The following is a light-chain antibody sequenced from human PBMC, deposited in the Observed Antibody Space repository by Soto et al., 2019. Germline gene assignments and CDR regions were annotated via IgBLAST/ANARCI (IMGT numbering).Light chain of an antibody. CDR3: QQFNSYPYT. CDR2: AAS. V-gene: IGKV1-9*01. Sequence: IPLTQSPSFLSASVGDRVTITCRASQGITSYLAWYQQKPGKAPKLLIYAASTLQSGVPSRFSGSGSVTEFTLTISSLQPEDFATYYCQQFNSYPYTFGQGTKLEIK. CDR1: QGITSY. J-gene: IGKJ2*01.